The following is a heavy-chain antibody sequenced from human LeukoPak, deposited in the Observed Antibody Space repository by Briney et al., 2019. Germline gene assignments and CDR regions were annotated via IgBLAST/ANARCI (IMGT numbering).Heavy chain of an antibody. CDR2: IYSGGST. J-gene: IGHJ6*02. CDR1: GFTVSSNY. Sequence: PGGSLRHSCAASGFTVSSNYMSWVRQAPGKGLEWVSVIYSGGSTYYSDSVKGRFTISRDNSKNTLYLQMNSLRAEDTAVYYCARDRGYSGYDGMDVWGQGTTVTVSS. V-gene: IGHV3-53*01. D-gene: IGHD5-12*01. CDR3: ARDRGYSGYDGMDV.